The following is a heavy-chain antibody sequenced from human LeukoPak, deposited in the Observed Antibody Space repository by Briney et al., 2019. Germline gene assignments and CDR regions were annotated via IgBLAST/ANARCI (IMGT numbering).Heavy chain of an antibody. CDR1: GFTFSSYA. V-gene: IGHV3-30*04. D-gene: IGHD2-15*01. CDR2: ISYDGSNK. Sequence: TGGSLRLSCAASGFTFSSYAMHWVRQAPGKGLEWVAVISYDGSNKYYADSVKGRFTISRDNSKNTLYLQMNSLRAEDTAVYYCAKVGGGGRLTYYYYMDVWGKGTTVTISS. J-gene: IGHJ6*03. CDR3: AKVGGGGRLTYYYYMDV.